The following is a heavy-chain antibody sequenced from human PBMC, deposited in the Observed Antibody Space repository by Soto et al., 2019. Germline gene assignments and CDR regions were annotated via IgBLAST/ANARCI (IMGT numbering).Heavy chain of an antibody. CDR1: GGSINIYY. CDR2: IYYSGST. V-gene: IGHV4-59*08. Sequence: SETLSLTCTVSGGSINIYYWSWFRQPPGKGLEWIGYIYYSGSTTYKPSLKSRVTISEDTSKNQFFLKLNSVTAADTAVYYCARLGGYYQAFDQWGQGSLVTVSS. CDR3: ARLGGYYQAFDQ. J-gene: IGHJ4*02. D-gene: IGHD3-22*01.